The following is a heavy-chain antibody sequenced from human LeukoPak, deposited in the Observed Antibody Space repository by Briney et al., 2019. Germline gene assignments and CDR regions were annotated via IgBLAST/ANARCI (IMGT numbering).Heavy chain of an antibody. D-gene: IGHD5-24*01. Sequence: SETLSLTCAVSGGSISSGGYSWSWIRQPPGKGLEWIGYIYYSGSTYYNPSLKSRVTISVDTSMNQFSLKLSSVTAADTAVYYCARQARRWLQQEAYWGQGTLVTVSS. J-gene: IGHJ4*02. V-gene: IGHV4-30-2*03. CDR2: IYYSGST. CDR3: ARQARRWLQQEAY. CDR1: GGSISSGGYS.